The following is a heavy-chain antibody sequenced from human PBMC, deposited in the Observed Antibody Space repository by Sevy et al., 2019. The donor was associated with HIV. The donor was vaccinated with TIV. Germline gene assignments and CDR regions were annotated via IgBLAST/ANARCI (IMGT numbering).Heavy chain of an antibody. CDR1: KFDFSTYG. CDR3: ASDKGSQLLHLTDVFDF. V-gene: IGHV3-21*01. Sequence: GGSLRLSCAASKFDFSTYGMNWVRQAPGQGLEWVSCINGYSSFIHYSYSVKGRFTVSRDNAKKSINLQMQNLRLKAKDAYFCASDKGSQLLHLTDVFDFWGQGTLVTVSS. D-gene: IGHD2-2*01. J-gene: IGHJ4*03. CDR2: INGYSSFI.